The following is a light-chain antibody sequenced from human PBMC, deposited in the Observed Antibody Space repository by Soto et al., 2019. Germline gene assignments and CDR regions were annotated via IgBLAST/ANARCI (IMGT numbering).Light chain of an antibody. J-gene: IGLJ2*01. Sequence: QSALTQPRSVSGSPGQSVTVSCTGTSSDVGGYNYVSWYQQHPGKAPKLIISDVTNRPSGVPDRFSGSKSGNTASLTISGLQDEDEAEYYCCSYGGSYTLIFGGGTKLTVL. V-gene: IGLV2-11*01. CDR1: SSDVGGYNY. CDR3: CSYGGSYTLI. CDR2: DVT.